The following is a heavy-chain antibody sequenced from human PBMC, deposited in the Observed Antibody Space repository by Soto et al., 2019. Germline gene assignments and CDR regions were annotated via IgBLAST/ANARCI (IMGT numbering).Heavy chain of an antibody. CDR3: AKGAYSSGWPRGYYFDY. V-gene: IGHV3-23*01. J-gene: IGHJ4*02. Sequence: EVQLLDSGGGLVQPGGSLRLSCEASGFTFSSYAMSWVRQAPGKGLEWVSVISGSGGSTYYADSVKGRFTISRDNSKNTLYPQVHSLRAEDTAVYYCAKGAYSSGWPRGYYFDYWGQGTLVTVSS. CDR1: GFTFSSYA. D-gene: IGHD6-19*01. CDR2: ISGSGGST.